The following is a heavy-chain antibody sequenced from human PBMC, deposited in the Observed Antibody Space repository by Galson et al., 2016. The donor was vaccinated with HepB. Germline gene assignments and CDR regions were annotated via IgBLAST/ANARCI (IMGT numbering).Heavy chain of an antibody. J-gene: IGHJ6*02. D-gene: IGHD3-3*01. CDR1: GFTFSYHW. CDR2: INSDGSST. CDR3: ARGRSFWLNGLSV. V-gene: IGHV3-74*01. Sequence: SLRLSCAASGFTFSYHWMHWVRQAPGKGLEWVSHINSDGSSTSYADSVKGRFTISRDDAENTLYLQMSSLRIDDTAVYYCARGRSFWLNGLSVWGQGTTVTVSS.